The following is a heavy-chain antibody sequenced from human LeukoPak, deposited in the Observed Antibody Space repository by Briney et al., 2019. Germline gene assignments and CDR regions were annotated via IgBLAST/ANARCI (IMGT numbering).Heavy chain of an antibody. CDR3: AGVRGSGSYHHDAFDI. V-gene: IGHV4-30-4*01. CDR1: GGSISSGDYY. J-gene: IGHJ3*02. Sequence: SETLSLTCTVSGGSISSGDYYWSWIRQPPGKGLEWIGYIYYSGSTYYNPSLKSRVTISVDTSKNQFSLKLSSVTAADTAVYYCAGVRGSGSYHHDAFDIWGQGTMVTVSS. CDR2: IYYSGST. D-gene: IGHD1-26*01.